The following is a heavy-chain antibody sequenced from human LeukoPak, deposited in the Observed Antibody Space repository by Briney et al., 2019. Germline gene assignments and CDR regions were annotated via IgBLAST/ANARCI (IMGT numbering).Heavy chain of an antibody. D-gene: IGHD1-26*01. V-gene: IGHV4-39*07. Sequence: PSETLSLTCTVSGGSISSSSYHWGWIRQPPGKGLEWIGSIYYSGSTYYNPSLKSRVTISVDTSKNQFSLKLSSVTAADTAVYYCARVVGLSEWEPHYWGQGTLVTVSS. CDR3: ARVVGLSEWEPHY. CDR2: IYYSGST. CDR1: GGSISSSSYH. J-gene: IGHJ4*02.